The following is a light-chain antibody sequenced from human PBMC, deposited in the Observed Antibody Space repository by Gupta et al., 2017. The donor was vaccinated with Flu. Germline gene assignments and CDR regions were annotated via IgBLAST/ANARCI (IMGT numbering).Light chain of an antibody. CDR2: DVS. J-gene: IGLJ2*01. V-gene: IGLV2-8*01. CDR3: SSYAGSNNFKV. Sequence: QSALTQPPSASGSPGQSVTISCSGTSSDVGAYHYVSWYQHHPGKAPKLMIYDVSKRPSGVPDRFSGSKSGNTASLTVSGLQTEDEADYYCSSYAGSNNFKVFGGGTKVTVL. CDR1: SSDVGAYHY.